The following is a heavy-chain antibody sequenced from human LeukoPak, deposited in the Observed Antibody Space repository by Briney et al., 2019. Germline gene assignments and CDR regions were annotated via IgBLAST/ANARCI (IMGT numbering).Heavy chain of an antibody. Sequence: GGSLRLSCAASGFTFSSYGMHWVRQAPGKGLEWVAFIRSDGSNKYYADSVKGRFTISRDNSKNTLYLQMNSLRAEDTAVYYCAKTKSIRYFDWSEHDAFDIWGQGTMVTVSS. J-gene: IGHJ3*02. V-gene: IGHV3-30*02. CDR2: IRSDGSNK. D-gene: IGHD3-9*01. CDR1: GFTFSSYG. CDR3: AKTKSIRYFDWSEHDAFDI.